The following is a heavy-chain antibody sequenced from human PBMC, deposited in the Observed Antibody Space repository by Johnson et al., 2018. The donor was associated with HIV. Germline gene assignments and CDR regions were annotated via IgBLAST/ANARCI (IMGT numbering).Heavy chain of an antibody. J-gene: IGHJ3*01. V-gene: IGHV3-11*04. CDR2: ISSSGAGI. CDR1: GFIFSDAW. CDR3: ARDPPGRAFDV. Sequence: QVQLVESGGGLVKPRGSLRLSCAASGFIFSDAWMSWVRQAPGKGLECVAYISSSGAGIYYADSVRGRFTISRDNAKNSLFLQMNSLSAEDTAIYYCARDPPGRAFDVWGLGTTVTVSS.